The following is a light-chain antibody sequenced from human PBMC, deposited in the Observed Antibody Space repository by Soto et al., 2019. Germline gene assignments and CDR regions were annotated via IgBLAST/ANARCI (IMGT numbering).Light chain of an antibody. CDR1: SGDVGTYSL. J-gene: IGLJ1*01. Sequence: QSALTQPASVSGSPGQSITISCTGTSGDVGTYSLVSWYQQLPGKAPKLMLYEGTKRPSGVSIRFSGSKSGNTASLTISGLLAEDEADYYCCSYAGSSTYVFGTGTKVTVL. CDR2: EGT. V-gene: IGLV2-23*01. CDR3: CSYAGSSTYV.